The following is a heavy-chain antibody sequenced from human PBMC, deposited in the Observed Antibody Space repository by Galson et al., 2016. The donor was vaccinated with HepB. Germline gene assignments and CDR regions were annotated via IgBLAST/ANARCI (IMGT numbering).Heavy chain of an antibody. CDR1: GFSFSTYG. Sequence: SLRLSCAASGFSFSTYGMHWVRQAPGKGLEWVAVISYDGTNKYYADSVKGRFTISRDNSKNTLYVQMNSLRAEDTAVYYCAKEGGDGSNFPEYYFDYWGQGTLVTVSS. D-gene: IGHD5-24*01. V-gene: IGHV3-30*18. J-gene: IGHJ4*02. CDR3: AKEGGDGSNFPEYYFDY. CDR2: ISYDGTNK.